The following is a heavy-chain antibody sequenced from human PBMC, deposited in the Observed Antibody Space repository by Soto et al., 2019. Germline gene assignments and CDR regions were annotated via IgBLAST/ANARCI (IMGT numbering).Heavy chain of an antibody. CDR1: GFTFSSYA. V-gene: IGHV3-23*01. CDR3: AKGPVIIAAAGIFDY. D-gene: IGHD6-13*01. CDR2: ISGSGGIT. J-gene: IGHJ4*02. Sequence: EVQLLESGGGLVQPGGSLRLSCASSGFTFSSYAMSWVRQAPGKGLEWVSAISGSGGITYYADSVNVRFTISRDNSKNTLYLQMNSLRAEDTAVYYCAKGPVIIAAAGIFDYWGQGTLVTVSS.